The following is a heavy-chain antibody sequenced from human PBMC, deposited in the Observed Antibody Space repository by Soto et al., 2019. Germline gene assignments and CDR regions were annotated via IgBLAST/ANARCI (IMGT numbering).Heavy chain of an antibody. J-gene: IGHJ4*02. CDR2: TNVDGSGI. CDR3: VRRDGDQYDGHGYLGRH. Sequence: EVQLVESGGGLVQPGGSLRLSCAASGFTFSNYWMHWVRQAPGKGLEWVSRTNVDGSGISYADSVEGRCTISRDNAKNTLYMEMKSLRAEDTAVYYCVRRDGDQYDGHGYLGRHWGQGILVTVSS. D-gene: IGHD2-2*03. CDR1: GFTFSNYW. V-gene: IGHV3-74*01.